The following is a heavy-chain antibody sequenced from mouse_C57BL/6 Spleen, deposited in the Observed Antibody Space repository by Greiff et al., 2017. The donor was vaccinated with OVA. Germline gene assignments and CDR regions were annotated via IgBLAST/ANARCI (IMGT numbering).Heavy chain of an antibody. D-gene: IGHD2-4*01. CDR1: GFNFKDDY. J-gene: IGHJ2*01. Sequence: VQLQQSGAELVRPGASVKLSCKASGFNFKDDYMHWVKQRPEQGLEWIGWIDPENGDTEYASKFQGKATITADKSSNTAYQQLSSLTSEDAAVYYCTAPIYYDSLDYWGQGTTLTVSS. CDR2: IDPENGDT. CDR3: TAPIYYDSLDY. V-gene: IGHV14-4*01.